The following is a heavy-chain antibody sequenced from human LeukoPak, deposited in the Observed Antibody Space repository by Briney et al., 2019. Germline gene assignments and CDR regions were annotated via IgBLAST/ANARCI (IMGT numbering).Heavy chain of an antibody. J-gene: IGHJ6*02. CDR2: IYSGGST. CDR1: GFTVSSNY. CDR3: ARASTVTTRYYYYGMDV. D-gene: IGHD4-17*01. V-gene: IGHV3-66*01. Sequence: PGGSLRLSCAASGFTVSSNYMTWVRQAPGKGLEWVSVIYSGGSTYYADSVKGRFTISRDNSKNTLYLQMNSLRAEDTAVYYCARASTVTTRYYYYGMDVWGQGTTVTVSS.